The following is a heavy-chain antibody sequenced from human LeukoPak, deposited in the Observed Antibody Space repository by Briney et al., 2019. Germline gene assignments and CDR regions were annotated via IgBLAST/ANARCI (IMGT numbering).Heavy chain of an antibody. CDR3: ARIGRGYDFWSGDYYYYYMDV. J-gene: IGHJ6*03. Sequence: PSETLSLTCTVSGDSINTSSYYWGWIRSPPGKGLEWLGSTSYSGSTYYNPSLKSRGTVSVDTSKIQFSRRLSSVTATDTAVYYCARIGRGYDFWSGDYYYYYMDVWGKGTTVTVSS. D-gene: IGHD3-3*01. V-gene: IGHV4-39*01. CDR2: TSYSGST. CDR1: GDSINTSSYY.